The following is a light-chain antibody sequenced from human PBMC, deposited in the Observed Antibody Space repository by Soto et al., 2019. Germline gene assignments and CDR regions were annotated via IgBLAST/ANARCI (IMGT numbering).Light chain of an antibody. CDR2: DAS. CDR3: QQRSNWPQPT. CDR1: QSVSSY. V-gene: IGKV3-11*01. J-gene: IGKJ1*01. Sequence: EIVLTQSPATLSLSPGERATLSCRASQSVSSYLAWYQQKPGQAPRLLIYDASNRATGIPARFSGSGSGTDFTLTISSLEPEYFAVYYCQQRSNWPQPTFGQGTKVDIK.